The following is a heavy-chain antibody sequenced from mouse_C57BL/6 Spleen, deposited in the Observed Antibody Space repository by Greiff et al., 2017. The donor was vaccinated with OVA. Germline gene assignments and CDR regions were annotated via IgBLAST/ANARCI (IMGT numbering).Heavy chain of an antibody. J-gene: IGHJ2*01. D-gene: IGHD1-1*01. Sequence: VQLQQPGAELVRPGSSVKLSCKASGYTFTSYWMHWVKQRPIQGLEWIGNIDPSDSETHYNQKFKDKATFTVDKSSSTAYMQLSSLTSEDSAVYYCARSAYYGSSIYFDYWGQGTTLTVSS. CDR1: GYTFTSYW. CDR3: ARSAYYGSSIYFDY. V-gene: IGHV1-52*01. CDR2: IDPSDSET.